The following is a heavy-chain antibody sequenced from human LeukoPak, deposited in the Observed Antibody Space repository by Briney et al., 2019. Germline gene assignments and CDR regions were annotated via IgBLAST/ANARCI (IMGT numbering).Heavy chain of an antibody. CDR3: GRAGDDFWSGYHRSNWFDP. D-gene: IGHD3-3*01. V-gene: IGHV4-30-2*01. Sequence: TSETLSLTCAVSGDSISSVGYSCGWIRQPPGRGLEWIGYIYHSGITYYNPSLKSRVTISVDRSKNQFSLKLSSVTAADTAVYYCGRAGDDFWSGYHRSNWFDPWGQGTLVTVSS. CDR2: IYHSGIT. CDR1: GDSISSVGYS. J-gene: IGHJ5*02.